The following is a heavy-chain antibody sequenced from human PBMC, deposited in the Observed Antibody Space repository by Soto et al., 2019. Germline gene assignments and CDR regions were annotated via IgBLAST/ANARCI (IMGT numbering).Heavy chain of an antibody. J-gene: IGHJ5*02. CDR2: IDPSDSYT. Sequence: GQAVTISGEGSGGRVTSYWIRWVRQKTGKGLEWMGRIDPSDSYTNYSPSFQGHVTISADKSISTAYLQWSSLKASDTAVYYCARLMHLGYCSSTSCYDWFDPWGQVTLGTFS. V-gene: IGHV5-10-1*01. D-gene: IGHD2-2*01. CDR1: GGRVTSYW. CDR3: ARLMHLGYCSSTSCYDWFDP.